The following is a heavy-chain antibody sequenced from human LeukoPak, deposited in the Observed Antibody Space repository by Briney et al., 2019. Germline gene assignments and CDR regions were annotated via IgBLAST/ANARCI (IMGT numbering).Heavy chain of an antibody. Sequence: SETLSLTCVVYGGSYSGYYWSWIRQPPGKGLEWIGYIYTSGSTNYNPSLKSRVTISVDTSKNQFSLKLSSVTAADTAVYYCARQGYYYDSSGYSWYFDLWGRGTLVTVSS. J-gene: IGHJ2*01. CDR3: ARQGYYYDSSGYSWYFDL. D-gene: IGHD3-22*01. V-gene: IGHV4-4*09. CDR1: GGSYSGYY. CDR2: IYTSGST.